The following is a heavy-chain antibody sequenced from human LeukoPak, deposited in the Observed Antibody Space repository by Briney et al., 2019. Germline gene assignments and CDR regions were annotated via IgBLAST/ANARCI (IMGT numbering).Heavy chain of an antibody. Sequence: GGSLRLSRAASGFTFSSYSMNWVRQAPGKGLEWVSSISSSSSYIYYADSVKGRFTISRDNSKNTLYLQMNSLRAEDTAVYYCAKVAVLYQTEGWGQGTLVTVSS. CDR1: GFTFSSYS. D-gene: IGHD2-8*01. V-gene: IGHV3-21*04. CDR2: ISSSSSYI. CDR3: AKVAVLYQTEG. J-gene: IGHJ4*02.